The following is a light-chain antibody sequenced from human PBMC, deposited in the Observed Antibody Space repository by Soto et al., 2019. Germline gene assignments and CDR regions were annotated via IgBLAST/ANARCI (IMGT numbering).Light chain of an antibody. CDR3: QQYHIWPSWT. Sequence: EIVLTQSPATLSVSLGDSATLSCRASQSVSVSLAWYQIRPGQPPRLLIYGASTRATDIPARFSGSGSGTDFTLTISSLQSEDCAVYSCQQYHIWPSWTFGQGTKVELK. CDR1: QSVSVS. CDR2: GAS. J-gene: IGKJ1*01. V-gene: IGKV3-15*01.